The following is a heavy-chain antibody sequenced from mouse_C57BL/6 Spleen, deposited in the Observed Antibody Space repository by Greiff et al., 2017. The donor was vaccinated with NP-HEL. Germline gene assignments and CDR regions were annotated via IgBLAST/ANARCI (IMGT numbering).Heavy chain of an antibody. V-gene: IGHV1-72*01. CDR1: GYTFTSYW. CDR3: ARGDYDYDVCYAMDY. J-gene: IGHJ4*01. CDR2: IDPNSGGT. D-gene: IGHD2-4*01. Sequence: VQLKQPGAELVKPGASVKLSCKASGYTFTSYWMHWVKQRPGRGLEWIGRIDPNSGGTKYNEKFKSKATLTVDKPSSTAYMQLSSLTSEDSAVYYCARGDYDYDVCYAMDYWGQGTSVTVSS.